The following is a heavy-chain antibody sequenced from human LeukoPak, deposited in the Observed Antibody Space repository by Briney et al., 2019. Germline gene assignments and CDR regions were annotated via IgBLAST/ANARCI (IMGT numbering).Heavy chain of an antibody. D-gene: IGHD1-26*01. J-gene: IGHJ6*03. CDR3: ARVVGSGTQGYYYYYMDV. CDR2: IIPIFGTA. V-gene: IGHV1-69*05. Sequence: ASVKVSCKASGGTFSSYAISWVRQAPGQGLEWMGGIIPIFGTANYAQKFQGRVTITTDESTSTAYMELSSLRSEDTAVYYCARVVGSGTQGYYYYYMDVWGKGTTVTVSS. CDR1: GGTFSSYA.